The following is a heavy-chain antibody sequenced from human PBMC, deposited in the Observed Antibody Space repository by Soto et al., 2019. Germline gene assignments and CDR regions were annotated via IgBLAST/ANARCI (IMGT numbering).Heavy chain of an antibody. Sequence: PGGSLRLSCAASGFTFTEAWMSWVRQAPGKGLEWLGRIKSKTDGGTTDYAAPVKGRFTISRDDSKNTLYLQMNSLKTEDTAVYFCTTDWNYYYYYGMDVWGQGTMVTVSS. CDR1: GFTFTEAW. D-gene: IGHD1-1*01. J-gene: IGHJ6*02. CDR3: TTDWNYYYYYGMDV. CDR2: IKSKTDGGTT. V-gene: IGHV3-15*01.